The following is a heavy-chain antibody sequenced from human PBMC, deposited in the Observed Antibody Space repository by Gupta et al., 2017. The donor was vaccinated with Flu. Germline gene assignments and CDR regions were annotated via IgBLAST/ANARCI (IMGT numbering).Heavy chain of an antibody. J-gene: IGHJ6*02. CDR2: ISSSGSTI. D-gene: IGHD4-17*01. V-gene: IGHV3-48*03. CDR1: GFTFSSYE. CDR3: ARDRTVTSMGFHTPDSFQPMDV. Sequence: EVQLVESGGGLVQPGGSLRLSCAASGFTFSSYEMNWVRQAPGKGLEWVSYISSSGSTIYYADSVKGRFTISRDNAKNSLYLQMNSLRAEDTAVYYCARDRTVTSMGFHTPDSFQPMDVWGQGTTVTVSS.